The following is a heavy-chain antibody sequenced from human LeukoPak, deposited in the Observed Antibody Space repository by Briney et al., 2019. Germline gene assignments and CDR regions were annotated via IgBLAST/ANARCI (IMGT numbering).Heavy chain of an antibody. CDR3: ARDLSNGDYFDY. V-gene: IGHV1-2*02. Sequence: ASVKVSCKASGYTFTGYYMHWVRQAPGQELEWMGWINPNSGGTNYAQKFQGRVTMTRDTSISTAYMELSRLRSDDTAVYYCARDLSNGDYFDYWGQGTLVTVSS. D-gene: IGHD4-17*01. CDR2: INPNSGGT. J-gene: IGHJ4*02. CDR1: GYTFTGYY.